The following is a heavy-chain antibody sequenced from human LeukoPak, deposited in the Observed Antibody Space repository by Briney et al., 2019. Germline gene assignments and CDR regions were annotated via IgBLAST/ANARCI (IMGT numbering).Heavy chain of an antibody. D-gene: IGHD6-13*01. CDR1: NYSINTGYF. CDR2: IYHRGSS. J-gene: IGHJ4*02. V-gene: IGHV4-38-2*02. Sequence: SETLSLTCSVSNYSINTGYFWAWLRQPPGKGLEWIGTIYHRGSSYYSPSLKSRVTISVDTSKNQFSLRVDSVTAADTAVFFCARGSSSGYFDYWGQGTVVTVSS. CDR3: ARGSSSGYFDY.